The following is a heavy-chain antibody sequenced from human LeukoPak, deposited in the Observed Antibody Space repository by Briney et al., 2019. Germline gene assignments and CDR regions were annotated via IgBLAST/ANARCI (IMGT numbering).Heavy chain of an antibody. V-gene: IGHV4-39*01. CDR2: IYYSGST. J-gene: IGHJ4*02. CDR3: ARSLGGGFFHY. CDR1: GAAISSSGYY. D-gene: IGHD3-16*01. Sequence: KSSETLSLTCSVSGAAISSSGYYWGWIRQPPGKGLEWIATIYYSGSTYYNPSLKSRVTISVDTSKNQFSLGLSSVTAADTAVYYCARSLGGGFFHYWGQGTLVTVSS.